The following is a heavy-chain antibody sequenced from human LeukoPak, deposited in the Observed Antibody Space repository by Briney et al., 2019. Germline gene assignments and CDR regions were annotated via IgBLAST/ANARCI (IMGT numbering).Heavy chain of an antibody. J-gene: IGHJ4*02. CDR1: GFTFSSYA. V-gene: IGHV3-30-3*01. CDR2: ISYDGSNK. D-gene: IGHD5-18*01. CDR3: ARDPLDTAMVNDY. Sequence: GGSLRLSCAASGFTFSSYAMHWVRQAPGKGLEWVAVISYDGSNKYYADSVKGRFTISRDNSKNTLYLQMNSLRAEDTAVYYCARDPLDTAMVNDYWGQGTLVTVSS.